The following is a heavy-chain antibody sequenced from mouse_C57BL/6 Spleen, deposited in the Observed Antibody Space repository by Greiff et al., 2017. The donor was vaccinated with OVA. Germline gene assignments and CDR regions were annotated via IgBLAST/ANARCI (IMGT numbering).Heavy chain of an antibody. J-gene: IGHJ2*01. D-gene: IGHD1-1*01. Sequence: EVQLQQSGPELVKPGASVKISCKASGYTFTDYYMNWVKQSPGQSLEWIGDINPNNGGTSYNQKFKGKAPLTVDQSSSTAYMELRSLTSEDSAVYYCGRGGGITTFEHWGQGTTRTVSS. CDR3: GRGGGITTFEH. V-gene: IGHV1-26*01. CDR2: INPNNGGT. CDR1: GYTFTDYY.